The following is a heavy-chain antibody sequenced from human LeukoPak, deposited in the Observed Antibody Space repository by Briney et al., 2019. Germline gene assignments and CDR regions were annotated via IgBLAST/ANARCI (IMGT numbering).Heavy chain of an antibody. V-gene: IGHV1-3*01. CDR2: IDAGNGNT. CDR1: GYTFSDYV. J-gene: IGHJ4*02. D-gene: IGHD2-2*01. CDR3: ARGSTSDWPLDH. Sequence: ASVKVSCKASGYTFSDYVIHWVRQAPGQRLEWMGWIDAGNGNTRYSQKFQGRVTITRDTSTSTAYIELRSLRSEDTAMYYCARGSTSDWPLDHWGQETLVTISS.